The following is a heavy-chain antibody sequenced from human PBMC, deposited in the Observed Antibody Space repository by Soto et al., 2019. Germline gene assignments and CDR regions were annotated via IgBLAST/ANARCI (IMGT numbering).Heavy chain of an antibody. J-gene: IGHJ4*02. D-gene: IGHD5-12*01. CDR1: GFTFSSYA. CDR3: AKNQFYSGYGPYFDY. V-gene: IGHV3-23*01. CDR2: ISGSGGST. Sequence: PGGSLRLSCAASGFTFSSYAMSWVRQAPGKGLEWVSAISGSGGSTYYADSVKGRFTISRDNSKNTLYLQMNSLRAEDTAVYYCAKNQFYSGYGPYFDYWGQGTLVTVSS.